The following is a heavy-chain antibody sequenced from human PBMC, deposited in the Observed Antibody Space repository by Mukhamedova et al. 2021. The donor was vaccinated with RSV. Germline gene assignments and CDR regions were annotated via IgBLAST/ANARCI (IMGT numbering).Heavy chain of an antibody. Sequence: EYIGYNHYDGRTDYNPSLESRVAISLDTSKNQFSLKLTSVTPADTAVYYCAGVRSGGGYWGQGTLVTVSS. CDR2: NHYDGRT. J-gene: IGHJ4*02. V-gene: IGHV4-59*01. D-gene: IGHD3-10*01. CDR3: AGVRSGGGY.